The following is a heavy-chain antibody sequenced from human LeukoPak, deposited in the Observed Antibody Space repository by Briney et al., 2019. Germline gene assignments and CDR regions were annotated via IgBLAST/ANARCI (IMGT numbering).Heavy chain of an antibody. D-gene: IGHD2-15*01. CDR1: GFTVSSNS. CDR2: IYSDNT. CDR3: ARNVGSGFDY. V-gene: IGHV3-53*01. Sequence: GGSLRLSCTVSGFTVSSNSMSWVRQAPGKGLEWVSFIYSDNTHYSDSVKGRFTISRDNSKNTLYLQMNSLRAEDTAVYYCARNVGSGFDYWGQGTLVTVSS. J-gene: IGHJ4*02.